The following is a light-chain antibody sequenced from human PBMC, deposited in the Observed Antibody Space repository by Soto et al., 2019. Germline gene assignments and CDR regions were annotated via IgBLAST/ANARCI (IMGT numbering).Light chain of an antibody. Sequence: EILLTQSPGTLSLPPGERATLSCRASQSVGSRHLAWYQQKPGPAPRLLIYGASSRATGIPDRFSGSGSGTDFTLTISRLEPEDFAVYYCQQYGSAPWTFCQGTKVDIK. CDR2: GAS. CDR1: QSVGSRH. V-gene: IGKV3-20*01. CDR3: QQYGSAPWT. J-gene: IGKJ1*01.